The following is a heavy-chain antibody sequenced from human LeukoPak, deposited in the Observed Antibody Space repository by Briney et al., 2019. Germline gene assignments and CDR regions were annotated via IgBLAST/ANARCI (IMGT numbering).Heavy chain of an antibody. Sequence: GGSLRLSCAASGFTFDDYAMHWVRQAPGKGLEWVSGISWNSGSIGYADSVKGRFTISRDNAKDSLYLQVNSLRAEDMALYYCAATGTTRGDAFDIWGQGTMVTVSS. CDR2: ISWNSGSI. J-gene: IGHJ3*02. V-gene: IGHV3-9*03. D-gene: IGHD1-1*01. CDR1: GFTFDDYA. CDR3: AATGTTRGDAFDI.